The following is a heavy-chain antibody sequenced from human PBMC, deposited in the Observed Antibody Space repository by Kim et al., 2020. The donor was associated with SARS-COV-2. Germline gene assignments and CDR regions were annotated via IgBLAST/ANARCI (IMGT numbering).Heavy chain of an antibody. J-gene: IGHJ4*02. CDR3: ARVLGGGYYYYFDY. D-gene: IGHD3-22*01. V-gene: IGHV3-30*01. Sequence: ADSVKGRFTISRDNSKNTLYLQMNSLRAEDTAVYYCARVLGGGYYYYFDYWGQGTLVTVSS.